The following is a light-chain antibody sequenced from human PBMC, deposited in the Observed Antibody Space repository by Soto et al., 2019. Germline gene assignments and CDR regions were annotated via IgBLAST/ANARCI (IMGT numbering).Light chain of an antibody. CDR3: QQYLSYPIT. Sequence: DIQMTQSPSTLSASVGDRVTITCRASQSISSWLAWYQQKPGKAPKSLIYKASSLESGVPSRFSGSGSGTEFTLIISSLQSDDFATYYCQQYLSYPITFGQGTRLEIK. CDR2: KAS. CDR1: QSISSW. V-gene: IGKV1-5*03. J-gene: IGKJ5*01.